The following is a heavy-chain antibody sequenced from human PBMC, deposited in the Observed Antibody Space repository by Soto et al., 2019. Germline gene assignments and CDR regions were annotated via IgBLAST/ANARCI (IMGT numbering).Heavy chain of an antibody. Sequence: ETLSLTCAIYGASLGGFHWTWLRQAPGKGLEWIGELIHGGSTNYNPSLKGRVSFSLDTSKNQFSLHLMSVTAADTAVYYCARSPLGYDYVRQTWREVGDSFDIWGRGTLVTVSS. V-gene: IGHV4-34*12. CDR3: ARSPLGYDYVRQTWREVGDSFDI. CDR1: GASLGGFH. D-gene: IGHD3-16*01. CDR2: LIHGGST. J-gene: IGHJ3*02.